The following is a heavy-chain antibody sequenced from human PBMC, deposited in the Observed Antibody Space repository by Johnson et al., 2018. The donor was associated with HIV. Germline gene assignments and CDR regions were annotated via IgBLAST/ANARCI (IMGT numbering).Heavy chain of an antibody. Sequence: GLVQPGGSLRLSCAASGFTFSDYYMTWIRQAPGKGLEWVSYISSSGSNIYYADFVKGRFTISRDNAKNSLYLQMNSLSAEDTAGYYCAREKGVVARPPGGFDIWGQGTMVTVSS. D-gene: IGHD2-15*01. CDR2: ISSSGSNI. CDR3: AREKGVVARPPGGFDI. J-gene: IGHJ3*02. CDR1: GFTFSDYY. V-gene: IGHV3-11*04.